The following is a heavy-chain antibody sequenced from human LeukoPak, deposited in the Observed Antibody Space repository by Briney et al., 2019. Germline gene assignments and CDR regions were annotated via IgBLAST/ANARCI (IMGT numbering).Heavy chain of an antibody. Sequence: GGSLRLSCTTSGFTFRNYGMHGVRQAPGKGLDWVAFIWYDGSNEDYAGSVKGRFTISRDDSKNTVYLQMNSLTAEDTAVYYCAKHKRAWSKYDPYDCWGQGTRVTVSS. D-gene: IGHD3-3*01. CDR1: GFTFRNYG. V-gene: IGHV3-30*02. CDR2: IWYDGSNE. J-gene: IGHJ4*02. CDR3: AKHKRAWSKYDPYDC.